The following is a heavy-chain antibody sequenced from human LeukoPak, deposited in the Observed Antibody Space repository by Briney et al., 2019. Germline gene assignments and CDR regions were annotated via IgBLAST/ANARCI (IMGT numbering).Heavy chain of an antibody. Sequence: GGSLRLSCADSGFTFSDYAMHWVRQAPGKGLDWVAVISYDGKNKYYADSVRGRFTISRDNSKSTLSLQMNSLRAEDTAIYYCATYRQVLLPFESWGQGTLVTVSS. D-gene: IGHD2-8*02. CDR3: ATYRQVLLPFES. CDR2: ISYDGKNK. V-gene: IGHV3-30*04. J-gene: IGHJ4*02. CDR1: GFTFSDYA.